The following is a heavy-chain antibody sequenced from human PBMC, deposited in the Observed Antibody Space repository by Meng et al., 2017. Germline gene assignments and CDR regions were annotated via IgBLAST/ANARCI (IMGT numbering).Heavy chain of an antibody. J-gene: IGHJ3*02. V-gene: IGHV1-69*05. CDR3: ARNLLHCSGGSCYSQPDAFDI. CDR1: GGTFSSYA. Sequence: SVKVSCKASGGTFSSYAINWVRQAPGQGLEWMGGIIPIFGTANYAQKFQGRVTITTDESTSTAYMELSSLRSEDTAVYYCARNLLHCSGGSCYSQPDAFDIWGQGTMVTVS. CDR2: IIPIFGTA. D-gene: IGHD2-15*01.